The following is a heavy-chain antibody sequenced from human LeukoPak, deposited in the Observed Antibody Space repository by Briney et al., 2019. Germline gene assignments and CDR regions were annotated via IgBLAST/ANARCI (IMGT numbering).Heavy chain of an antibody. Sequence: SGGSLRLSCAASGFTFSSYGMHWVRQAPGKGLEWVAVISYDGSNKYYADSVKGRFTISRDNSKNTLYLQMNSLRAEDTAVYYCARELGGYNWFDPWGQGTLVTVSS. CDR3: ARELGGYNWFDP. D-gene: IGHD1-26*01. CDR1: GFTFSSYG. J-gene: IGHJ5*02. CDR2: ISYDGSNK. V-gene: IGHV3-30*03.